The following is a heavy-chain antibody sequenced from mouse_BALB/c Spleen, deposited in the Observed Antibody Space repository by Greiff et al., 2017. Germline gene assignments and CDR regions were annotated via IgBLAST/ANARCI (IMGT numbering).Heavy chain of an antibody. J-gene: IGHJ3*01. Sequence: EVQLVESGGGLVKPGGSLKLSCAASGFTFSDYYMYWVRQTPEKRLEWVATISDGGSYTYYPDSVKGRFTISRDNPKNTLFLQMTSLRSEDTAMYYCARKGALTWFAYWGQGTLVTVSA. D-gene: IGHD3-1*01. V-gene: IGHV5-4*02. CDR2: ISDGGSYT. CDR3: ARKGALTWFAY. CDR1: GFTFSDYY.